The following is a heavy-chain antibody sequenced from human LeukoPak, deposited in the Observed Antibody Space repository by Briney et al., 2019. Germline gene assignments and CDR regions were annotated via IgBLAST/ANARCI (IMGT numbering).Heavy chain of an antibody. J-gene: IGHJ4*02. Sequence: SGGSLRLSCAASGFTFSTYSMNWVGQAPGKGLEWVSYIRISDNGIYYADSVKGRFTISRDNSKNTLYLQMNSLRAEDTAVYYCAKRGQTHCGGESNFDYWGQGTLVTVSS. D-gene: IGHD2-21*01. V-gene: IGHV3-48*01. CDR2: IRISDNGI. CDR3: AKRGQTHCGGESNFDY. CDR1: GFTFSTYS.